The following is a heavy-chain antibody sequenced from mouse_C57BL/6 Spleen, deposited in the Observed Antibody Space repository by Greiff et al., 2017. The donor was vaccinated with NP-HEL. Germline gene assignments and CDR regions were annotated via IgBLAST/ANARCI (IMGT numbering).Heavy chain of an antibody. V-gene: IGHV1-64*01. J-gene: IGHJ2*01. Sequence: QVQLQQPGAELVKPGASVKLSCKASGYTFTSYWMHWVKQRPGQGLEWIGMIHPNSGSTNYNEKFKSKATLTVDKSSSTAYMQLSRLTSEDSAVDYDARRDPLYYFDYWGQGTTLTISS. CDR3: ARRDPLYYFDY. D-gene: IGHD3-3*01. CDR1: GYTFTSYW. CDR2: IHPNSGST.